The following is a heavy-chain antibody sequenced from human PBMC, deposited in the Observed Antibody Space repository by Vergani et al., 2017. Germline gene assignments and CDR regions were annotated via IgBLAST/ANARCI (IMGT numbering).Heavy chain of an antibody. D-gene: IGHD2-2*01. CDR2: ISGSGGNT. Sequence: EVQLVESGGGLVQPGGSLRLSCAASGFTFSSYAMSWVRQVPGKGLESVSGISGSGGNTYYANSVKGRFTISRDNSKNTLYLQMNSLRADDTAVYYCAKGVYCSSTSCYEGRGYYYGMGVWGQXP. CDR3: AKGVYCSSTSCYEGRGYYYGMGV. V-gene: IGHV3-23*04. J-gene: IGHJ6*02. CDR1: GFTFSSYA.